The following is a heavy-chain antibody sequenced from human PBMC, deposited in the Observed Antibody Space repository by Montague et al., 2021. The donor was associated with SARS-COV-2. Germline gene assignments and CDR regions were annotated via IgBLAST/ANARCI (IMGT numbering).Heavy chain of an antibody. Sequence: SETLSLTCTVSAGSINNYYWSWIRQTPGKELEWIAYVYFSGTASYNPSLKSRVTISVDTSRNQFSLQLTSVTAADTAVYYCARRPSSGWSFDYWGQGTQVSVSS. CDR3: ARRPSSGWSFDY. CDR1: AGSINNYY. D-gene: IGHD6-19*01. CDR2: VYFSGTA. J-gene: IGHJ4*02. V-gene: IGHV4-59*08.